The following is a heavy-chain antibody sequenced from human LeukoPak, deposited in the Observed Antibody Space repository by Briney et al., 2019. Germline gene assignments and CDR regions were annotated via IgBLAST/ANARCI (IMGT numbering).Heavy chain of an antibody. Sequence: SETLSLTCTVSGGSISSYYWSWIRQPAGKGLEWIGRIYTSGSTNYNPSLKSRVTMSVDTSKNHFSLKLSSVTAADTAVYYCAMGIAAAGIDYWGQGTLVTVSS. D-gene: IGHD6-13*01. V-gene: IGHV4-4*07. CDR2: IYTSGST. J-gene: IGHJ4*02. CDR3: AMGIAAAGIDY. CDR1: GGSISSYY.